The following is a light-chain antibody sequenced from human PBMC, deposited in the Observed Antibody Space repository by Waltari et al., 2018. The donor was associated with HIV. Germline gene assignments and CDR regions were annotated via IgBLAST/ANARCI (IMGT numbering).Light chain of an antibody. CDR2: AAS. CDR3: QQTYGYPRT. J-gene: IGKJ2*01. Sequence: DIPVNQAPSPLSASIGDSVTITCRTSQNIGSYLNWFQQKSDKAPKLLIYAASILQSGVPSRFSGSGSGTEFTLTINNLQPEDFATYFCQQTYGYPRTFGQGTKLDI. V-gene: IGKV1-39*01. CDR1: QNIGSY.